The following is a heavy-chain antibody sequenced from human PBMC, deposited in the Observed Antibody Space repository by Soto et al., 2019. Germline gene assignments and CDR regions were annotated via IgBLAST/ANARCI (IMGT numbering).Heavy chain of an antibody. D-gene: IGHD4-17*01. Sequence: QVQLQESGPGLVKPSQTLSLTCTVSGDSISSDNYYWSWIRQPPGKGLEWIGYIYDSGSTYYNASLKSRVTISLDPPKNHFSLKLTSVTAADTSVYDCARVRGYGDYADYWGEGTLVTVSS. CDR2: IYDSGST. V-gene: IGHV4-30-4*01. J-gene: IGHJ4*02. CDR3: ARVRGYGDYADY. CDR1: GDSISSDNYY.